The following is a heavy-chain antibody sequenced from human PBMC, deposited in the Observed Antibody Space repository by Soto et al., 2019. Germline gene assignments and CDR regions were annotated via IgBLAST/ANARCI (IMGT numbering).Heavy chain of an antibody. D-gene: IGHD6-13*01. J-gene: IGHJ1*01. CDR1: GFTFSSYA. V-gene: IGHV3-23*01. CDR3: AKDLYSSSWGYFQH. CDR2: ISGGGSST. Sequence: EVQLLESGGGLVQPGGSLRLSCAASGFTFSSYAMSWVRQAPGKGLEWVSAISGGGSSTYYADSVKGRFTISRDNSKNTLYLQMNSLRAEDTAVYYCAKDLYSSSWGYFQHWGQGTLVTVSS.